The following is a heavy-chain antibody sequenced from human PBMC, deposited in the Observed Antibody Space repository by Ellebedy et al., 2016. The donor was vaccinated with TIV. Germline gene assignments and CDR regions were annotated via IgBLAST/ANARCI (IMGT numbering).Heavy chain of an antibody. Sequence: SVKVSXXASGGTFSSYAISWVRQAPGQGLEWMGGIIPIFGTANYAQKFQGRVTITADESTSTAYMELSSLRSEDTAVYYCARNPTPVYSSDYYYYGMDVWGQGTTVTVSS. J-gene: IGHJ6*02. D-gene: IGHD5-18*01. V-gene: IGHV1-69*13. CDR2: IIPIFGTA. CDR3: ARNPTPVYSSDYYYYGMDV. CDR1: GGTFSSYA.